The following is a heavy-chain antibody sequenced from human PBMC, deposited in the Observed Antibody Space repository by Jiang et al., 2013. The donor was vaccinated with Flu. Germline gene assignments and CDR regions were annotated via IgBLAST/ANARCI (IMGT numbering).Heavy chain of an antibody. V-gene: IGHV1-18*04. CDR3: ARAPALQFMEWLPNDH. J-gene: IGHJ4*02. CDR2: ISGHNGDT. D-gene: IGHD3-3*01. Sequence: AEVKKPGTSVRVSCKASGYTFNTYGIAWVRQAPGEGLEWMGWISGHNGDTKEIARLQGRVTMTTDMSTSTAFMEMRNLRSDDTAVYFCARAPALQFMEWLPNDHWGQGTLVVVS. CDR1: GYTFNTYG.